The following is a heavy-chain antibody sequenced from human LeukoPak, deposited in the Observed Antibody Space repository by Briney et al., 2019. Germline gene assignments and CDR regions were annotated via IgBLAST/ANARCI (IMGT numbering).Heavy chain of an antibody. V-gene: IGHV3-15*01. Sequence: PGGSLRLSCAASGFTFSNAWMSWVRQAPGKGLEWVGRIKSKTDGGTTDYAAPVKGRFTISRDDSKNTLYLQMNSLKTEDTAVYYCTTDYYSGYDIDYWGQGTLVTVSS. J-gene: IGHJ4*02. CDR1: GFTFSNAW. D-gene: IGHD5-12*01. CDR3: TTDYYSGYDIDY. CDR2: IKSKTDGGTT.